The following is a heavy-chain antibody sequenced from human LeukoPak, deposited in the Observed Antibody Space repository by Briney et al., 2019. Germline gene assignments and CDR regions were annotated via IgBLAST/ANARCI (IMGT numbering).Heavy chain of an antibody. D-gene: IGHD3-3*01. J-gene: IGHJ4*02. Sequence: ASVKVSCKASGYTFTSYDINWVRQATGQGLEWMGWMNPNSGNTGYAQKFQGRVTMTRNTSISTAYMELSSLRSEGTAVYYCARSRGGVLRFLEWLPDYWGQGTLVTVSS. CDR1: GYTFTSYD. CDR3: ARSRGGVLRFLEWLPDY. CDR2: MNPNSGNT. V-gene: IGHV1-8*01.